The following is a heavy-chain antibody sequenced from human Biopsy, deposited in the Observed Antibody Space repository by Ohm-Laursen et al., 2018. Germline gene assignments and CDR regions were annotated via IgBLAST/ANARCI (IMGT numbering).Heavy chain of an antibody. CDR2: ITTSGETT. CDR1: GFTYTNYT. V-gene: IGHV3-23*01. CDR3: AKFTGYTFPWDAFDM. D-gene: IGHD1-1*01. J-gene: IGHJ3*02. Sequence: SLRLSCAASGFTYTNYTMSWVRQAPGKGPEWVSAITTSGETTYYTDPVKGRFTISRDNSKNTLYLQMTSLGADDTATYYCAKFTGYTFPWDAFDMWGQGTMVTVSS.